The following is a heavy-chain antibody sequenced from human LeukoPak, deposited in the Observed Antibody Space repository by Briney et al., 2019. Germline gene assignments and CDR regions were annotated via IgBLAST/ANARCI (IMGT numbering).Heavy chain of an antibody. V-gene: IGHV4-34*01. CDR1: GGSFSGYY. D-gene: IGHD3-10*01. CDR3: ASLPRSSMVRGVPSWFDP. Sequence: SETLSLTCAVYGGSFSGYYWSWIRQPPGKGLEWIGEINHSGSTNYNPSLKSRVTISVDTSKNQFSLKLSSVTAADTAVYYCASLPRSSMVRGVPSWFDPWGQGTLVTVSS. J-gene: IGHJ5*02. CDR2: INHSGST.